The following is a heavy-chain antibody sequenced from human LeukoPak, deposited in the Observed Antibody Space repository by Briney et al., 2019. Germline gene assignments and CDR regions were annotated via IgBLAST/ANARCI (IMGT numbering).Heavy chain of an antibody. CDR3: ARETTVTPGVDY. J-gene: IGHJ4*02. CDR2: INPSGST. CDR1: GYTFTSYY. D-gene: IGHD4-17*01. Sequence: GASVKVSCKASGYTFTSYYMHWVRQAPGQGLEWMGIINPSGSTSYAQKFQGRVTMTRDTSTSTVYMELSSLRSEDTAVYYCARETTVTPGVDYWGQGTLVTVSS. V-gene: IGHV1-46*01.